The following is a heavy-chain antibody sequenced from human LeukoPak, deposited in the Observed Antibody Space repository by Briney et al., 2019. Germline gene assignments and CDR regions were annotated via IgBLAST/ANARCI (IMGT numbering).Heavy chain of an antibody. V-gene: IGHV3-23*01. CDR2: ISGSGGGT. J-gene: IGHJ4*02. Sequence: GGSLRLSCAASGFTFSSYAMSWVRQAPGKGLEWVSLISGSGGGTYYADSVKGRFTISRDNSKNTLYLQMNSLRAEDTAVYYCAKGHSWVAATLFDYWGQGTLVTVSS. CDR1: GFTFSSYA. D-gene: IGHD2-15*01. CDR3: AKGHSWVAATLFDY.